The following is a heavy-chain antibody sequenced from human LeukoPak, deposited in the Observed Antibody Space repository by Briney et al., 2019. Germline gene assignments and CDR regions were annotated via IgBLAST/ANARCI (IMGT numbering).Heavy chain of an antibody. CDR3: AREPPAMSNYYYYGMDV. CDR2: INSDESST. D-gene: IGHD2-2*01. V-gene: IGHV3-74*01. CDR1: GFTFSSYW. J-gene: IGHJ6*02. Sequence: PGGSLRLSCAASGFTFSSYWMHWVRQAPGKGLVWVSRINSDESSTSYADSVKGRFTISRDNAKNTLYLQMNSLRAEDTAVYYCAREPPAMSNYYYYGMDVWGQGTTVTVSS.